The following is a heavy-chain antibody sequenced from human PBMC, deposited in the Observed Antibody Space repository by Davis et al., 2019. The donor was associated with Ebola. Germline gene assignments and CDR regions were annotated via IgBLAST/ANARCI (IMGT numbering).Heavy chain of an antibody. Sequence: GGSLRLSCVASGFTFSAYGMHWVRQAPGKGLEWVAVISSDGTNKYYADSVRGRFTISRDNSKNTLYLQMNSLRAEDTAVYYCAKDLELWFYGGGCFDYWGQGTLATVSS. CDR3: AKDLELWFYGGGCFDY. J-gene: IGHJ4*02. CDR1: GFTFSAYG. D-gene: IGHD5-18*01. V-gene: IGHV3-30*18. CDR2: ISSDGTNK.